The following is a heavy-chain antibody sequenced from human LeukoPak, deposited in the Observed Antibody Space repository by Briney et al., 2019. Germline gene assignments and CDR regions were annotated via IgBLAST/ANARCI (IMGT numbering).Heavy chain of an antibody. CDR2: IRCEGSNE. V-gene: IGHV3-30*02. CDR1: GFTLISYG. Sequence: SGGSLRLSCAPSGFTLISYGMHWVRQARGKVLEWVACIRCEGSNEYYADSVKGRFTISRDNSKNTLDLQMNSLRAEDTPVYYCAKDTGRDFDYWGQGTLVTVSS. J-gene: IGHJ4*02. CDR3: AKDTGRDFDY. D-gene: IGHD2-8*02.